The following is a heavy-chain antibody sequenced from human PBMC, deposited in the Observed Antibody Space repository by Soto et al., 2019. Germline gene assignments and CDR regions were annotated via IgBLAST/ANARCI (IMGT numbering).Heavy chain of an antibody. D-gene: IGHD6-13*01. Sequence: PGGSLRLSCAASGFTFSSYSMNWVRQAPGKGLEWVSYISSSSSTIYYADSAKGRFTISRDNAKNSLYLQMNSLRDEDTAVYYCARDATTGIAWGGGRVPFDPWGQGTLVTVSS. CDR1: GFTFSSYS. CDR2: ISSSSSTI. J-gene: IGHJ5*02. CDR3: ARDATTGIAWGGGRVPFDP. V-gene: IGHV3-48*02.